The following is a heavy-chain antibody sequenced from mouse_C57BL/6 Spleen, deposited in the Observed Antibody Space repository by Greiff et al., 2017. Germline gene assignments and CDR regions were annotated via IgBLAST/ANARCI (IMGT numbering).Heavy chain of an antibody. V-gene: IGHV10-3*01. CDR2: IRSKSSNYAT. CDR3: GRDHGSFGFDY. CDR1: GFTFNTYS. D-gene: IGHD2-2*01. Sequence: EVQRVESGGGLVQPKGSLKLSCAASGFTFNTYSMHWVRQAPGKGLEWVARIRSKSSNYATYYADSVKDRFTISSDDSQSIHYQQMNNRKTEDAAMDYCGRDHGSFGFDYWGQGTTLTVSS. J-gene: IGHJ2*01.